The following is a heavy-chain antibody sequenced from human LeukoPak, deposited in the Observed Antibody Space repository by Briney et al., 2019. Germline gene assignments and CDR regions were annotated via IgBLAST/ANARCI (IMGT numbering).Heavy chain of an antibody. Sequence: GGSLRLSCVASGFTFRSHSMNWVRQAPGKGLEWVSAISGSGGSTYYADSVKGRFTISRDNSKNTLYLQMNSLRAEDTAVYYCAKGFGSSSPYYFDYWGQGTLVTVSS. V-gene: IGHV3-23*01. CDR1: GFTFRSHS. D-gene: IGHD6-6*01. CDR2: ISGSGGST. CDR3: AKGFGSSSPYYFDY. J-gene: IGHJ4*02.